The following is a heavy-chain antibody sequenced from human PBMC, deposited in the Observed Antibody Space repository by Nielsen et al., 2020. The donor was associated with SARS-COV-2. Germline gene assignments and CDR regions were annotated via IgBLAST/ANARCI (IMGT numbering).Heavy chain of an antibody. D-gene: IGHD5-18*01. CDR1: GFTFSNFP. V-gene: IGHV3-23*03. CDR2: IYPGNSGT. J-gene: IGHJ4*02. CDR3: AKDQGTAMEGGDY. Sequence: GGSLRLSCAVSGFTFSNFPMTWVRQAPGKGLEWISIIYPGNSGTFYADPVKGRFTISRDNSKNTLYLQINSLRVEDTAVYYCAKDQGTAMEGGDYWGQGTLVTVSS.